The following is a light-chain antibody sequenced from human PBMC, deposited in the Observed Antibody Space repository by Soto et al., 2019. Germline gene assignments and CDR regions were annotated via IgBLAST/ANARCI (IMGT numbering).Light chain of an antibody. Sequence: EIVMTQSPATLSVSPGDRATLSCRASQSVSSNLAWYQQKPGQAPRLLIYGASTRATGIPARFSGSGSGTEFTLTISSLQSEDFAVYYCQQYNSCPPYTFGQGTKLEIK. J-gene: IGKJ2*01. V-gene: IGKV3-15*01. CDR2: GAS. CDR3: QQYNSCPPYT. CDR1: QSVSSN.